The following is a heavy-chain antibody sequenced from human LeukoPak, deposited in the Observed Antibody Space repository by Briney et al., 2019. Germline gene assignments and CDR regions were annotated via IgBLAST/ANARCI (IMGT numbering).Heavy chain of an antibody. D-gene: IGHD6-19*01. Sequence: GASVNVSCNASGYTCTIYGNSWVRQAQAPGHERMGWSSAYNGNTNYAQKLQCRVTMPTDTSASTAYMELRSLRSDDTAVYYCARGGVRSGWYGSYFDYWGQGTLVTVSS. CDR2: SSAYNGNT. CDR1: GYTCTIYG. CDR3: ARGGVRSGWYGSYFDY. V-gene: IGHV1-18*01. J-gene: IGHJ4*02.